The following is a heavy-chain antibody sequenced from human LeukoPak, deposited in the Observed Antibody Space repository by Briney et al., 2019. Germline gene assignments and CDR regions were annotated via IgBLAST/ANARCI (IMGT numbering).Heavy chain of an antibody. CDR1: GGPISSGGYY. V-gene: IGHV4-31*03. Sequence: PSEILSLTCTVSGGPISSGGYYWSWIRQHPGKGLEWIGYIYHSGSTYYNPSLKCRVTISVDTSKNQFSLKLSSVTAADTAVYYCARDRGYSGYDYYDYWGQGTLVTVSS. J-gene: IGHJ4*02. D-gene: IGHD5-12*01. CDR3: ARDRGYSGYDYYDY. CDR2: IYHSGST.